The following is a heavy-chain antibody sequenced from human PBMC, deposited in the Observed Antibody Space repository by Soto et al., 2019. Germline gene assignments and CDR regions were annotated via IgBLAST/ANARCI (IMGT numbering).Heavy chain of an antibody. D-gene: IGHD1-7*01. V-gene: IGHV3-23*01. CDR1: GFTFSRYA. CDR2: ISGSGGST. CDR3: AKDRVTGTTGWAFDI. J-gene: IGHJ3*02. Sequence: EVQLLESGGGLVQPGGSLRLSCAASGFTFSRYAMSWVRQAPGKGLEWVSAISGSGGSTYYAASVKGRFTISRDNPKNKRYQQMNSLRAEDTAVYYCAKDRVTGTTGWAFDILGQGTMVPVSS.